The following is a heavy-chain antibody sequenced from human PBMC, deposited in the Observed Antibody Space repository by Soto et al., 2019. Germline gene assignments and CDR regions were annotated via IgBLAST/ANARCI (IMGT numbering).Heavy chain of an antibody. Sequence: QVQLQESGPGLVKPSDTLSLTCSVSGGSVRSGSYYWSWIRQPPGKGLEWMGYVYYSGSTNYNPSLKSRVTISVDTSKNQFSLKLSSVTAADTAVYYCARDRLCSGGNCLSGNYYGMDVWGQGTTVTVSS. J-gene: IGHJ6*02. CDR1: GGSVRSGSYY. CDR2: VYYSGST. CDR3: ARDRLCSGGNCLSGNYYGMDV. V-gene: IGHV4-61*01. D-gene: IGHD2-15*01.